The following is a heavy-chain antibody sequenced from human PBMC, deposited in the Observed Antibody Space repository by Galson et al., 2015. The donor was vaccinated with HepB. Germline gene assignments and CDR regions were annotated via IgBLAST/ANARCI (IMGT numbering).Heavy chain of an antibody. D-gene: IGHD1-1*01. CDR1: GYTFTTYG. J-gene: IGHJ4*02. Sequence: SVKVSCKASGYTFTTYGISWVRQAPGQGLEWMGWISGYNGNTNYAQKLQGRVTMTTETSTSTAYMELRSLRSDDTAVYYCARTPGTTRFLDPPDCPDYWGQGTLVTVSS. V-gene: IGHV1-18*04. CDR3: ARTPGTTRFLDPPDCPDY. CDR2: ISGYNGNT.